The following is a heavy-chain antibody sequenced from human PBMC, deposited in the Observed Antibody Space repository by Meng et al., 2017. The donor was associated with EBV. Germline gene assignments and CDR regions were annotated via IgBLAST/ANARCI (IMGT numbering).Heavy chain of an antibody. CDR2: IYYSGST. Sequence: HVQLHESGPGLVKPSEALSPTCTVSGGSISSYYWSWIRQPPGKGLEWIGYIYYSGSTNYNPSLKSRVTISVDTSKNQFSLKLSSVTAADTAVYYCARAEDYGDYLGWFDPWGQGTLVTVSS. V-gene: IGHV4-59*01. CDR1: GGSISSYY. J-gene: IGHJ5*02. D-gene: IGHD4-17*01. CDR3: ARAEDYGDYLGWFDP.